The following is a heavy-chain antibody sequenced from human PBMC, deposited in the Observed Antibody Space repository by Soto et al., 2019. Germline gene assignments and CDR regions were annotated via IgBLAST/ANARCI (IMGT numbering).Heavy chain of an antibody. CDR3: GRGRSGQIVVFY. V-gene: IGHV1-2*02. CDR2: IGPESGAT. D-gene: IGHD5-12*01. J-gene: IGHJ4*02. Sequence: GASVKVSCKASGYTFTGHHIPWVRQAPEQGPEWMGEIGPESGATRYAQKFQGRVTMTMDMSITTVYMELSNLSPDDTAVYYCGRGRSGQIVVFYWAQGTPVTVSS. CDR1: GYTFTGHH.